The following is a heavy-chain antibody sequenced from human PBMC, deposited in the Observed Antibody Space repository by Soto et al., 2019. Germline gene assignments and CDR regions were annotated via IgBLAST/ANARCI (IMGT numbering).Heavy chain of an antibody. CDR3: ASSYGSGRPGLPVIYYYGMDV. CDR2: IIPILGIA. D-gene: IGHD3-10*01. J-gene: IGHJ6*02. V-gene: IGHV1-69*02. Sequence: PVKFSCKPSGGTLSSYTISWVRQAPGPGLEWMGRIIPILGIANYAQKFQGRVTITADRSTSTAYMELSSLRAEDTAMYYCASSYGSGRPGLPVIYYYGMDVWGQGTMVTVSS. CDR1: GGTLSSYT.